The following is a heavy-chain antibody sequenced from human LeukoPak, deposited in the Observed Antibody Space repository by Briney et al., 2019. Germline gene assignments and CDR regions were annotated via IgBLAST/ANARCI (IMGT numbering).Heavy chain of an antibody. CDR3: AKVNGYYSYYYYYMDV. V-gene: IGHV3-23*01. CDR2: ISGSGGST. CDR1: GFTFTTYW. Sequence: GGSLRLSCEASGFTFTTYWIHWVRQGPGKGLVWVSAISGSGGSTYYADSVKGRFTISRDNSKNTLYLQMNSLRAEDTAVYYCAKVNGYYSYYYYYMDVWGKGTTVTVSS. D-gene: IGHD3-22*01. J-gene: IGHJ6*03.